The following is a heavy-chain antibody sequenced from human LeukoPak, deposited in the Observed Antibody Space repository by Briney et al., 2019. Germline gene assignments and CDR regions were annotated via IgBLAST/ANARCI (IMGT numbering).Heavy chain of an antibody. Sequence: ASVKVSCKASGYTFTSYYMHWVRQAPGQGLEWMGRINPNSGGTNYAQKFQGRVTMTRDTSISTAYMELSRLRSDDTAVYYCARDWGPDPLDFWSGYFDYYYYGMDVWGQGTTVTVSS. J-gene: IGHJ6*02. CDR3: ARDWGPDPLDFWSGYFDYYYYGMDV. CDR2: INPNSGGT. CDR1: GYTFTSYY. D-gene: IGHD3-3*01. V-gene: IGHV1-2*06.